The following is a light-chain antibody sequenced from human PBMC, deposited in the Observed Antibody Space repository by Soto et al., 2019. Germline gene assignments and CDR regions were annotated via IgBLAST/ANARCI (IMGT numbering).Light chain of an antibody. V-gene: IGKV1-39*01. J-gene: IGKJ4*01. Sequence: DTQMTQSPSSLSASVGDRVTITCRASRSVRSYLNWYQQKPGKAPKLLIYGASNLQSGVPSRFSGSGSGTDFTLTISSLQPEDFATYFCQQSSSTPLTFGGGTKVEIK. CDR1: RSVRSY. CDR3: QQSSSTPLT. CDR2: GAS.